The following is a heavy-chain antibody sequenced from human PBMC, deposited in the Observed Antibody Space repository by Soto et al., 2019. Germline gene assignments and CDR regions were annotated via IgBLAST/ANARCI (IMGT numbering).Heavy chain of an antibody. V-gene: IGHV4-59*01. CDR3: AGARFVGLTTWDYFDY. D-gene: IGHD1-1*01. J-gene: IGHJ4*02. CDR2: ISDSGST. Sequence: SETLSLTCNVSGGSISNYYWNWIRQPPGKRLEWIGYISDSGSTKYNPSLVSRVTISADMSKNQVSLKVKSVAAADTAIYYCAGARFVGLTTWDYFDYGGQGTLVTVSS. CDR1: GGSISNYY.